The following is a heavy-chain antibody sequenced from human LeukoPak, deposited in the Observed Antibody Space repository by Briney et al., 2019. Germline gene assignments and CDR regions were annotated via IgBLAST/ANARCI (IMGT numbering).Heavy chain of an antibody. CDR3: ARDLSGTTYYYMDV. CDR2: MNPNSGNT. V-gene: IGHV1-8*01. J-gene: IGHJ6*03. Sequence: ASVKVSCKASGYTFTSYDINWVRQATGQGLEWMGWMNPNSGNTGYAQKFQGRVTMTRNTSISTAYMELSSLRSEDTAVYYCARDLSGTTYYYMDVWGKGTTVTVSS. D-gene: IGHD1-7*01. CDR1: GYTFTSYD.